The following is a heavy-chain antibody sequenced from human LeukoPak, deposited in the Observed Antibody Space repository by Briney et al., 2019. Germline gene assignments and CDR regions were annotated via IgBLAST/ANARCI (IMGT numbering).Heavy chain of an antibody. V-gene: IGHV4-39*07. Sequence: SETLSLTCTVSGGSISSDNYYWGWIRQPPGKGLEFIGSIYYSGSTYYNPSLKSRVTISVDTSKNQFSLKLSSVTAADTAVYYCARGGRGLGFYYYYMDVWGKGTTVTVSS. CDR2: IYYSGST. CDR1: GGSISSDNYY. J-gene: IGHJ6*03. D-gene: IGHD2-15*01. CDR3: ARGGRGLGFYYYYMDV.